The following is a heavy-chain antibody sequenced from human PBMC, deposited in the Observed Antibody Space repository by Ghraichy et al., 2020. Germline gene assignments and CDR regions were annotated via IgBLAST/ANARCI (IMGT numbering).Heavy chain of an antibody. Sequence: GESLNISCAASRVTFSNYAMSWVRQAPGMGLEWVSAISASGGSTYYADSVKGRFTISRDNPENTLYLQMNSLRAEDTAVYYCAKHGTVGATSGSGYFDYWGRGTLVTVSS. CDR1: RVTFSNYA. V-gene: IGHV3-23*01. J-gene: IGHJ4*02. CDR3: AKHGTVGATSGSGYFDY. CDR2: ISASGGST. D-gene: IGHD1-26*01.